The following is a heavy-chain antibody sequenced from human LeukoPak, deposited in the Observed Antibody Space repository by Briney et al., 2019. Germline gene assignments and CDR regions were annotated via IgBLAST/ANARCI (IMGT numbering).Heavy chain of an antibody. V-gene: IGHV3-21*01. D-gene: IGHD6-6*01. Sequence: KPGGSLRLSCAASGFTFSSYSMNWVRQAPGKGLEWVSSISSSSSYIYYADSVKGRFTISGDNAKNSLYLQMNSLRAEDTAVYYCARGPLAARRDFDYWGQGTLVTVSS. CDR2: ISSSSSYI. CDR3: ARGPLAARRDFDY. J-gene: IGHJ4*02. CDR1: GFTFSSYS.